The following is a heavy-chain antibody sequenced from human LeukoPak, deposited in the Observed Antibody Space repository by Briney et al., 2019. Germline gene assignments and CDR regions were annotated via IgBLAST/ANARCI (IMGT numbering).Heavy chain of an antibody. CDR2: IKSKTDGGTT. D-gene: IGHD2-21*01. CDR1: GFTFSNAW. Sequence: SGGSLRLSCAASGFTFSNAWMSWVRQAPGKGLEWVGRIKSKTDGGTTDYAAPVKGRFTISRDDSKNTLYLQMNSLKTEDTAVYYCTTDLAYCGGDCYSDYWGQGTLVTVSS. J-gene: IGHJ4*02. V-gene: IGHV3-15*01. CDR3: TTDLAYCGGDCYSDY.